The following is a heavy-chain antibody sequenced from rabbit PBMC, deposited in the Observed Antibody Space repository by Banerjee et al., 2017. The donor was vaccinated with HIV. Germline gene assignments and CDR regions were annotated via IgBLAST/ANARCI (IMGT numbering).Heavy chain of an antibody. J-gene: IGHJ4*01. CDR3: ARDGAGGSYFAL. V-gene: IGHV1S7*01. CDR2: IDPVFGIT. CDR1: GFSLSSYY. D-gene: IGHD8-1*01. Sequence: QEQVESAGGLVNPGGSLTLTCTASGFSLSSYYMNWVRQAPGKGLEWIGYIDPVFGITYYANWVNGRFSISRENAQNTVFLQMTSLTAADTATYLCARDGAGGSYFALWGPGTLVTVS.